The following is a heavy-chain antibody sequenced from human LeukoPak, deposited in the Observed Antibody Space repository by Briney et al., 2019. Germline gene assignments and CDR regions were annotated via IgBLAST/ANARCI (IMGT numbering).Heavy chain of an antibody. CDR3: AKGKGSSSSSIDW. D-gene: IGHD2-15*01. CDR2: ISDSGGST. CDR1: GFTFSSYA. V-gene: IGHV3-23*01. Sequence: PGRSLRLSCAASGFTFSSYAMHWVRQAPGKGLEWVSAISDSGGSTYYADSVKGRFTISRDNSKNTVYLQIHRLRAEDTAVYYCAKGKGSSSSSIDWWGQGTLVTVSS. J-gene: IGHJ4*02.